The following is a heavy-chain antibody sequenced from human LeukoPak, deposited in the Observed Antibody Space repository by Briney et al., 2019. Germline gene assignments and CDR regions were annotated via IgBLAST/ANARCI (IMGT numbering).Heavy chain of an antibody. CDR3: ARYYDRSGYWSTPHFDN. Sequence: SETLPLTCTVSGDSVSSGSYYWSWIRQPPGKGLEWIGYIYYSGSTNYNPSLKSRVTISVDTSKNQFSVKLSSVTAADTAVYYCARYYDRSGYWSTPHFDNWGQGTLVTVSS. D-gene: IGHD3-22*01. J-gene: IGHJ4*02. CDR1: GDSVSSGSYY. CDR2: IYYSGST. V-gene: IGHV4-61*01.